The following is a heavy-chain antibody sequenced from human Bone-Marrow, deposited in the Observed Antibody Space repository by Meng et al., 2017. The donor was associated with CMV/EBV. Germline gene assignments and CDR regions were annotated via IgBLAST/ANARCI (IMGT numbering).Heavy chain of an antibody. Sequence: SETLSLTCAVYGGSFSGYYWSWIRQPPGKGLEWIGEINHSGSTNYNPSLKSRVTISVDTSKNQFSLKLSSVTAADTAVYYCARGALLWFGEFYYFDYWGQGTLVTVSS. D-gene: IGHD3-10*01. J-gene: IGHJ4*02. CDR1: GGSFSGYY. CDR2: INHSGST. CDR3: ARGALLWFGEFYYFDY. V-gene: IGHV4-34*01.